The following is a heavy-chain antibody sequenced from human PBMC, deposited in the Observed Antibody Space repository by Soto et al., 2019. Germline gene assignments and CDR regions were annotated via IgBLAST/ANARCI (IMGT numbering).Heavy chain of an antibody. CDR3: ARDGYCSGGSCYSLGY. V-gene: IGHV1-69*06. CDR2: IIPIFGPT. CDR1: GGTFNTYA. J-gene: IGHJ4*02. D-gene: IGHD2-15*01. Sequence: QVQLVQSGAEVKKPGSSVKVSCKASGGTFNTYAINWVRQAPGQGLEWMGGIIPIFGPTNYTQKFQGRVTITADISTSTAYMELSSLRSADTAVYYCARDGYCSGGSCYSLGYWGQGTLGTVSS.